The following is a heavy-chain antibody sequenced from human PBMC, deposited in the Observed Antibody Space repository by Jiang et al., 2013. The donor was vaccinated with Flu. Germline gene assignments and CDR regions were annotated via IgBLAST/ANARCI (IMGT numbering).Heavy chain of an antibody. CDR3: ARSLYGDFADWFDP. CDR1: GFSLSTSGMG. V-gene: IGHV2-5*01. Sequence: KPTQTLTLTCTFSGFSLSTSGMGVGWIRQSPGKALEWLAVIYWNEDKRYSPSLKSRLTITKDTSKMQVVLTMTSIDPVDTATYYCARSLYGDFADWFDPWGQGTLVTVSS. CDR2: IYWNEDK. J-gene: IGHJ5*02. D-gene: IGHD4-17*01.